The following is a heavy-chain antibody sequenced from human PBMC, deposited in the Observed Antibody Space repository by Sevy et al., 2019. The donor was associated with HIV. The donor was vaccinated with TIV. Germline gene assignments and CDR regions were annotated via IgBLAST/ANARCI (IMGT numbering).Heavy chain of an antibody. CDR3: ATLYSGYAFDV. CDR2: IYPDGST. CDR1: GLTFSDAW. Sequence: GGSLRLSCVVSGLTFSDAWMNWVRQAPGKGLEWVAVIYPDGSTYYADSVRGRFTISRDIAKKTVYLQMNSLRAEDTALYYCATLYSGYAFDVWGQGTMVTVSS. V-gene: IGHV3-53*01. J-gene: IGHJ3*01. D-gene: IGHD2-8*01.